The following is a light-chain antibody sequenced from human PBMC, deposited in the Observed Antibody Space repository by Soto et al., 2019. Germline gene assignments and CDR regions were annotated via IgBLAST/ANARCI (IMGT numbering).Light chain of an antibody. V-gene: IGKV1-5*03. CDR1: QTISSW. CDR3: QQVSGYPLN. J-gene: IGKJ4*01. Sequence: DIQMTQSPSTLSGSVGDRVTITCRASQTISSWLAWYQQKPGKAPKLLIYKASTLKSGVPSRFSGSGSGTEFTLTISSLQPDDFATYYCQQVSGYPLNFGGGTKV. CDR2: KAS.